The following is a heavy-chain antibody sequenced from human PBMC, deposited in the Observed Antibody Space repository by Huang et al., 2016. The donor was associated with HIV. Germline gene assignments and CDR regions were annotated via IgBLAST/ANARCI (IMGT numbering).Heavy chain of an antibody. V-gene: IGHV3-21*01. CDR3: ARAVPTPNRFGVGGFDY. CDR2: ISSSSSYI. J-gene: IGHJ4*02. D-gene: IGHD3-3*01. Sequence: EVQLVESGGGLVKPGGSLRLSCAASGFTFSSYSMNWGRQAPGKGLEWVSSISSSSSYIYYADSVKGRFTISRDNAKNSLYLQMNSLRAEDTAVYYCARAVPTPNRFGVGGFDYWGQGTLVTVSS. CDR1: GFTFSSYS.